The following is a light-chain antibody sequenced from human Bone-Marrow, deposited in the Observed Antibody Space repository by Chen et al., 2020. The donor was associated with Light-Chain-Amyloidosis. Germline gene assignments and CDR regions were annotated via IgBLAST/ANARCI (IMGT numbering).Light chain of an antibody. V-gene: IGLV3-25*03. CDR3: QSADSSGTYEVI. CDR1: DLPTKY. CDR2: RDT. Sequence: SYELTQPPSVSVSPGQTARITCSGDDLPTKYAYWYQQKPGQAPVLVIHRDTERPSAIPGRFSGSSSGTTATLTISGVQAEDEADYHCQSADSSGTYEVIFGGGTKLTVL. J-gene: IGLJ2*01.